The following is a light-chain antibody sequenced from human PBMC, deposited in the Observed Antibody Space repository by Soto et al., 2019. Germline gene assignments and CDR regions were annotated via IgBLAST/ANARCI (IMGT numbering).Light chain of an antibody. CDR1: QTFSSIY. J-gene: IGKJ1*01. CDR2: GAS. CDR3: QQYGSSPPWT. V-gene: IGKV3-20*01. Sequence: EIGLTQSPGTLSLSPGERATLSCRAIQTFSSIYLAWYQQKPGQAPRLLIYGASSRATGIPDRFSGSGSGTDFTLTISRLEPEDFAVYYCQQYGSSPPWTFGQGTKVDIK.